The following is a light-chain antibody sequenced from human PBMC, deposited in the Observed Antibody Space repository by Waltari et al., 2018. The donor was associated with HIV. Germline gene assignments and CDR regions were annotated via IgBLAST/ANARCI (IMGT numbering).Light chain of an antibody. Sequence: QSVLTQPPSASGTPGQRVTISCSGSSSNIGSNIVNWYQQLPGTAPKLLIYSNSQRPSGVPDRFSGSKSGTSASLAIRGLQSEDEADYYCAAWDDSLNGWVFGGGTKLTVL. J-gene: IGLJ3*02. CDR2: SNS. V-gene: IGLV1-44*01. CDR3: AAWDDSLNGWV. CDR1: SSNIGSNI.